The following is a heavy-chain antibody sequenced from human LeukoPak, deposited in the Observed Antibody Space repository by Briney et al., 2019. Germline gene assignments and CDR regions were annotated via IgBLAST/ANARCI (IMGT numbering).Heavy chain of an antibody. CDR1: GFTFSSYA. CDR3: ARDIWTNSGYDRPFDY. V-gene: IGHV3-30-3*01. Sequence: QTGGSLRLSCAASGFTFSSYAMHWVRQAPGRGLEWVAVIAYDGTNKYYADSVKGRFTISRDNSKNTLYLQMNSLRAEDTAVYYCARDIWTNSGYDRPFDYWGQGTLVTVSS. J-gene: IGHJ4*02. D-gene: IGHD5-12*01. CDR2: IAYDGTNK.